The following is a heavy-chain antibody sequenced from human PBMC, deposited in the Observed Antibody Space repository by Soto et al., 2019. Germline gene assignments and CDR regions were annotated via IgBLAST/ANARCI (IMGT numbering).Heavy chain of an antibody. CDR3: ARASVPYYYYGMDV. J-gene: IGHJ6*02. Sequence: ASVKVSCKASGYTFTGYYMHWVRQAPGQGLEWMGWINPNSGGTNYAQKFQGRVTMTRDTSIGTAYMELSRLRSDDTAVYYCARASVPYYYYGMDVWGQGTTVTVSS. V-gene: IGHV1-2*02. CDR1: GYTFTGYY. CDR2: INPNSGGT.